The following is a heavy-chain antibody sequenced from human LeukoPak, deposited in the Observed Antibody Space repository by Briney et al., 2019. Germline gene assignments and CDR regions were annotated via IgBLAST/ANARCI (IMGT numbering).Heavy chain of an antibody. D-gene: IGHD3-22*01. CDR1: GGTFSIYA. CDR2: ISAYNGNT. V-gene: IGHV1-18*01. CDR3: ARDAPENYYDSSGYHY. J-gene: IGHJ4*02. Sequence: ASVKVSCKASGGTFSIYAISWVRQAPGQGLEWMGWISAYNGNTNYAQKLQGRVTMTTDTSTSTAYMELRSLRSDDTAVYYCARDAPENYYDSSGYHYWGQGTLVTVSS.